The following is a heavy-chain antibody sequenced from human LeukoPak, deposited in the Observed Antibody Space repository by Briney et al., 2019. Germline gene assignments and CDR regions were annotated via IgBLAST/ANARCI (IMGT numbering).Heavy chain of an antibody. Sequence: PGGSLRLSCAASGFTFSSYGMHWVRQAPGKGLEWVAFIRYDGSNKYYVDSVKGRFTISRDNSKNTLYLQMNSLRAEDTAVYYCARVGSSSWYDPWYFDYWGQGTLVTVSS. J-gene: IGHJ4*02. D-gene: IGHD6-13*01. CDR3: ARVGSSSWYDPWYFDY. CDR1: GFTFSSYG. V-gene: IGHV3-30*02. CDR2: IRYDGSNK.